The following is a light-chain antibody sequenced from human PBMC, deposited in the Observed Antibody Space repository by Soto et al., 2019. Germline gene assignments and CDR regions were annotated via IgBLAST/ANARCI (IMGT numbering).Light chain of an antibody. CDR3: SSYTSSSTVL. Sequence: QSALTQPASVSGSPGQSITISCTETSSDVGGYNYVSWYQQHPGKAPKLMIYDVSNRPSGVSNRFSGSKSGNTASLTISGLQAEVEADYYCSSYTSSSTVLFGGGTKLTVL. V-gene: IGLV2-14*01. J-gene: IGLJ2*01. CDR1: SSDVGGYNY. CDR2: DVS.